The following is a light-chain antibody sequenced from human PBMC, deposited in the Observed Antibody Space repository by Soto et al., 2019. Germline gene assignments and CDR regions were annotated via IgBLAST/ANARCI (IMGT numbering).Light chain of an antibody. CDR2: EVS. J-gene: IGLJ2*01. CDR3: SSHAGSNNFDVV. V-gene: IGLV2-8*01. CDR1: SSDVGGYNY. Sequence: QAALIQPPSVCGSPGQSVTISCTGTSSDVGGYNYVSWYQQHPGKAPKLMIYEVSKRPSGVPDRFSGSKSGNTASLTVSGLQAEDEADYYCSSHAGSNNFDVVFGGGTKLTVL.